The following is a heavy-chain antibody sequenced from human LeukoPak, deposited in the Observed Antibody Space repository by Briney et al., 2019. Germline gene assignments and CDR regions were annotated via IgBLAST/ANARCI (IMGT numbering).Heavy chain of an antibody. Sequence: GGSLRLSRAGSGFTFRISWMSWVRQAPGRGLEWVANIKEDGSEKNYVDSVKGRFTISRDNDKNLMYLQMNSLRAEDTAMYYCARGGCPDYWGQGILVTVSS. V-gene: IGHV3-7*05. J-gene: IGHJ4*02. CDR1: GFTFRISW. CDR2: IKEDGSEK. CDR3: ARGGCPDY.